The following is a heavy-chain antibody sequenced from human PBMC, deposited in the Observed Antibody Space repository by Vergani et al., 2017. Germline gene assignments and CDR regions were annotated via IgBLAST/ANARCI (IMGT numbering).Heavy chain of an antibody. CDR1: GGPISSGGYS. V-gene: IGHV4-30-2*01. Sequence: QLQLQESGSGLVKPSQTLSLTCAVSGGPISSGGYSWSWIRQPPGKGLEWIGYIYHSGSTYYNPSLKSRVTIAVDRSKNQFSLKLSAVTAADTAVYYCACIGGIVGAQIDYWGQGTLVTVSS. J-gene: IGHJ4*02. CDR3: ACIGGIVGAQIDY. D-gene: IGHD1-26*01. CDR2: IYHSGST.